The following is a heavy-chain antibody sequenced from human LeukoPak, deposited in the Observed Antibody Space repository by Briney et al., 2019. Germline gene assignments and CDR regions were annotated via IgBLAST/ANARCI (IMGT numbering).Heavy chain of an antibody. Sequence: PSQTLSLTCTVSGGSISSGSYYWSWIRQPAGKGLEWIGHIYTPGSTNYNPSLKSRVTISVDTSKNQFSLKLSSVTAADTAVYYCARDLRYYGDYTPTGNWFDPWGQGTLVTVSS. J-gene: IGHJ5*02. CDR2: IYTPGST. CDR1: GGSISSGSYY. D-gene: IGHD4-17*01. V-gene: IGHV4-61*09. CDR3: ARDLRYYGDYTPTGNWFDP.